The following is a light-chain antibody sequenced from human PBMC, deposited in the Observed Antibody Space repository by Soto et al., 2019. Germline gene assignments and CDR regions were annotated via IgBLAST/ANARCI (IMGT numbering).Light chain of an antibody. CDR1: SSDVGGYGY. CDR2: EVS. Sequence: QSALTQRASVSGSPGQSITISCTGTSSDVGGYGYVSWYQHHPGKAPKLMIYEVSNRPSGVSNRFSGSKSGNTASLTISGLQAEDEADYYCCSYTSSNTRVFGGGTKLTVL. CDR3: CSYTSSNTRV. V-gene: IGLV2-14*01. J-gene: IGLJ3*02.